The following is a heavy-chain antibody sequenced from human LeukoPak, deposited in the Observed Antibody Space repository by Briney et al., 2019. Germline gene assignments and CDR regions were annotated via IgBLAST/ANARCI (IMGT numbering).Heavy chain of an antibody. CDR1: GYTFTGYY. D-gene: IGHD3-10*01. V-gene: IGHV1-8*03. Sequence: ASVKVSCKASGYTFTGYYMHWVRQAPGQGLEWMGWINPNSGNTGYAQKFQGRATITRNTSISTAYMELSSLRSEDTAVYYCARSYYGSGSPTYYYYYYMDVWGKGTTVTVSS. J-gene: IGHJ6*03. CDR2: INPNSGNT. CDR3: ARSYYGSGSPTYYYYYYMDV.